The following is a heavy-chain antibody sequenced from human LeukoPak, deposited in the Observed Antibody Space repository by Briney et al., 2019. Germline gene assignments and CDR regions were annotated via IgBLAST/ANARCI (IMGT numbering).Heavy chain of an antibody. CDR3: ARTSSSWYYFDY. V-gene: IGHV3-72*01. Sequence: GGSLRLSCAASGFTFSDHYMDWVRQAPGKGLEWVGRTRNKAKSYTTEYAASVKGRFTISRDDSENSLYLQMSSLKTEDTAFYYCARTSSSWYYFDYWGQGTLVTVSS. CDR1: GFTFSDHY. D-gene: IGHD6-13*01. J-gene: IGHJ4*02. CDR2: TRNKAKSYTT.